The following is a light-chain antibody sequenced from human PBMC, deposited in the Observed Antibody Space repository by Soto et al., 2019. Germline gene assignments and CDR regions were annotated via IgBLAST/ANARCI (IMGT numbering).Light chain of an antibody. J-gene: IGLJ3*02. CDR1: SSDVGGYNY. V-gene: IGLV2-14*01. CDR3: SSYTSSSNPMV. Sequence: QSALTQPASVSGSPGQSITISCTGTSSDVGGYNYVSWYQQHPGKAPKLMIYDVSNRPSGVSNRFSGSKSGNTASLTISGLQAEDEADYYCSSYTSSSNPMVFGGGTKVTV. CDR2: DVS.